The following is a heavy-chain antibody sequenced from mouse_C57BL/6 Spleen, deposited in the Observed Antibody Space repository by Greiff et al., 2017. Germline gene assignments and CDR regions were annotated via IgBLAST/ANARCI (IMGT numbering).Heavy chain of an antibody. Sequence: VQLLQSGAELVKPGASVKLSCKASGYTFTEYTIHWVKQRSGQGLEWIGWLYPGCGSLKYTEKFKDKATLTADKSSSTVYMVLSRLTSEDSAVYFSARHGEYYGSNFDYWGQGTTLTVSS. CDR1: GYTFTEYT. D-gene: IGHD1-1*01. CDR3: ARHGEYYGSNFDY. V-gene: IGHV1-62-2*01. J-gene: IGHJ2*01. CDR2: LYPGCGSL.